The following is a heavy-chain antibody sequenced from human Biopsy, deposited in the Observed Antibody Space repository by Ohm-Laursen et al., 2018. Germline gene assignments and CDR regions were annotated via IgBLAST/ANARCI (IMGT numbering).Heavy chain of an antibody. V-gene: IGHV4-59*01. CDR3: ARATNSTGWPYYYFYGMGV. D-gene: IGHD2/OR15-2a*01. CDR2: IYYSGST. J-gene: IGHJ6*02. CDR1: GGSISSDY. Sequence: GTLSLTCAVSGGSISSDYWSWIRQTPGKGLEWIGYIYYSGSTNYNPSPKSRVTISVDTSKNQFSLRLNSVTAADTAVYYCARATNSTGWPYYYFYGMGVWGQGTTVTVSS.